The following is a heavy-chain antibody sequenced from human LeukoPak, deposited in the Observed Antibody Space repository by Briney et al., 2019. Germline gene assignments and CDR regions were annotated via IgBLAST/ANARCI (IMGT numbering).Heavy chain of an antibody. CDR3: AGNDRDLDY. CDR2: IHSRGST. J-gene: IGHJ4*02. CDR1: GGSISGHH. Sequence: SETLSLTCTVSGGSISGHHWSWIRQPAGKGLEWIGRIHSRGSTNYNPFLTSRVSLSLDTSKNQFSLKLSSVTAADTAVYYCAGNDRDLDYWGQGTLVTVSS. V-gene: IGHV4-4*07. D-gene: IGHD1-1*01.